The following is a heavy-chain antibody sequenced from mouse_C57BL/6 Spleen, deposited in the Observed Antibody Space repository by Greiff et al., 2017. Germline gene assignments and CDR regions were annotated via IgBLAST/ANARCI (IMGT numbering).Heavy chain of an antibody. Sequence: TASGIDFSRYWMSWVRRAPGKGLEWIGEINPDSSTINYAPSLKDKFIISRDNAKNTLYLQMSKVRSEDTALYYCARHDGYYLWYFDVWGTGTTVTVSS. CDR3: ARHDGYYLWYFDV. J-gene: IGHJ1*03. CDR1: GIDFSRYW. D-gene: IGHD2-3*01. V-gene: IGHV4-1*01. CDR2: INPDSSTI.